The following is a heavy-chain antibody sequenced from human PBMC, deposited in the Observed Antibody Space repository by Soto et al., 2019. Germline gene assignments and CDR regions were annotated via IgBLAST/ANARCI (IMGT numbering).Heavy chain of an antibody. D-gene: IGHD2-21*01. V-gene: IGHV5-51*01. Sequence: PGESLKISCKVSGYSFTNYWIGWVRQMPGKGLEWVGIIYPGDSDTRYRPSFQGQVTISVDKPISTAYLQWSSLKASDTAMYYCARLRIATNNYKWFDPWGQGTLVTVSS. CDR3: ARLRIATNNYKWFDP. J-gene: IGHJ5*02. CDR1: GYSFTNYW. CDR2: IYPGDSDT.